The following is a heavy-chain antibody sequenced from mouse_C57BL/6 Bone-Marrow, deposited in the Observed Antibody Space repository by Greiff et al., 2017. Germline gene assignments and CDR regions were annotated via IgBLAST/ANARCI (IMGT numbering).Heavy chain of an antibody. CDR1: GYTFTSYW. CDR3: AREGTTVVAADYFDY. CDR2: IDPSDSYT. J-gene: IGHJ2*01. D-gene: IGHD1-1*01. Sequence: VQLQQPGAELVMPGASVKLSCKASGYTFTSYWMHWVKQRPGQGLEWIGEIDPSDSYTNYNHKFKGKSTLTVDKSSSTAYMQLSSLTSEDAAVYYCAREGTTVVAADYFDYWGQGTILTVSA. V-gene: IGHV1-69*01.